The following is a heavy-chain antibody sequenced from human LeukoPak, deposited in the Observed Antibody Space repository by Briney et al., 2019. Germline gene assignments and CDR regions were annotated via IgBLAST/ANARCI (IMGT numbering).Heavy chain of an antibody. CDR2: INPNSGGT. CDR1: GYTFTGYY. D-gene: IGHD5-24*01. CDR3: AREGGHGYDAFDI. Sequence: APVEVSCKASGYTFTGYYMHWVRQAPGQGLEWMGWINPNSGGTNYAQKFQGRVTMTRDTSISTAYMELSRLRSDDTAVYYCAREGGHGYDAFDIWGQGTMVTVSS. V-gene: IGHV1-2*02. J-gene: IGHJ3*02.